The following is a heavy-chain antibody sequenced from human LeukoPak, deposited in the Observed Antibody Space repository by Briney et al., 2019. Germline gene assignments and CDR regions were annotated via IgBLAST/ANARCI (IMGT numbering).Heavy chain of an antibody. CDR1: GASINNNY. CDR2: IYSNGNT. J-gene: IGHJ2*01. D-gene: IGHD1-14*01. Sequence: SETLSLTCAVSGASINNNYWTWVRQPPGKGLECIGYIYSNGNTNYNPSLKGRVTMSIETSKNQFSLQLPSVTAADTAVYYCASGTFDGPLYGTYWYFHVWGRGTLVTVSS. CDR3: ASGTFDGPLYGTYWYFHV. V-gene: IGHV4-59*01.